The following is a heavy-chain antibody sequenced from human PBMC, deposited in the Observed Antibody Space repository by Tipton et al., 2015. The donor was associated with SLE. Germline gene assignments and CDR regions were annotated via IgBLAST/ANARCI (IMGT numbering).Heavy chain of an antibody. CDR1: GFIFSNAW. CDR3: TADPTGDFDY. CDR2: TDGGTT. Sequence: SLRLSCAASGFIFSNAWISWVRQAPGRGLEWVGRTDGGTTDYAAPVEGRFTISRDDSKNMLYLQMNNLKTDDTAVYFCTADPTGDFDYWGQGTLVTVSP. V-gene: IGHV3-15*01. D-gene: IGHD7-27*01. J-gene: IGHJ4*02.